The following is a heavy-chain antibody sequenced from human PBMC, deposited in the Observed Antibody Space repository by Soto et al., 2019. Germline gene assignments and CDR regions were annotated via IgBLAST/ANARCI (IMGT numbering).Heavy chain of an antibody. Sequence: GGSLRLSCAASGFSFKSYAIHWVRQAPGKGLEWVAVVSYDGSNKFYADSVKGRFTISRDDSKSTVFLQMNSLRVEDTAVFYCARDRPGGYGYSWDDFLYYYGMDVWGQGTTVTVSS. D-gene: IGHD5-18*01. CDR3: ARDRPGGYGYSWDDFLYYYGMDV. CDR1: GFSFKSYA. J-gene: IGHJ6*02. CDR2: VSYDGSNK. V-gene: IGHV3-30-3*01.